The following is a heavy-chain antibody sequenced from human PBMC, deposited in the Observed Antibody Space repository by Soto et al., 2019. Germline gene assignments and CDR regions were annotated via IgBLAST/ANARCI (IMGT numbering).Heavy chain of an antibody. J-gene: IGHJ4*02. D-gene: IGHD1-26*01. V-gene: IGHV5-51*01. CDR1: VYSFTDYW. CDR3: ARLSGARSPANF. CDR2: IYPGDSDT. Sequence: GESLKISCKGSVYSFTDYWIGWVRQMPGKGLEWMGIIYPGDSDTRYNPSFQGRVTISADKSITTAYLQWRSLKASDTAMYFCARLSGARSPANFWGQGTLVTVSS.